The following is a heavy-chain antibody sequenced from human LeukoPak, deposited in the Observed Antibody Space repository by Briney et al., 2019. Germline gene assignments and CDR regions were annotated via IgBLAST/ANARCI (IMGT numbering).Heavy chain of an antibody. CDR2: IKQDGSEK. Sequence: GGSLRLSCAASGFTFNNYWMTWVRQAPGMGLEWVANIKQDGSEKYYVDSVKGRFTISRDIAKNSLYLQMNSLRAEDTAVYYCARDNRGGWELLRSYFDYWGQGTLVTVSS. CDR3: ARDNRGGWELLRSYFDY. V-gene: IGHV3-7*01. D-gene: IGHD1-26*01. CDR1: GFTFNNYW. J-gene: IGHJ4*02.